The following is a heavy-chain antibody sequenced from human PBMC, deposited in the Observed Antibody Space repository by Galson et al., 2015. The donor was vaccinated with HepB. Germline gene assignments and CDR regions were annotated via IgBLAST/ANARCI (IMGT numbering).Heavy chain of an antibody. V-gene: IGHV3-30*18. J-gene: IGHJ4*02. CDR1: GFIFGDYR. Sequence: SLRLSCAASGFIFGDYRLHWVRQAPGKGLEWVAVASHGGSEKYYGDSVRGRFTISRDNSKNTVFLQMNSLRPEDTAVYYCAKDTSLGRAKMDSWGQGILVTVSS. CDR2: ASHGGSEK. CDR3: AKDTSLGRAKMDS. D-gene: IGHD1-26*01.